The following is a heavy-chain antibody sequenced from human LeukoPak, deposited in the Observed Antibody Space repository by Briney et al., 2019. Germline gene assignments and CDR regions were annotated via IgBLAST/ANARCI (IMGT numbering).Heavy chain of an antibody. Sequence: GGSLRLSCAASGFTFSSYGMHWVRQAPGKGLEWVAVISYDGSNKYYADSVKGRFTISRDSSKNTLYLQMNSLRAEDTAVYYCAKDREIAAAGYYFDYWGQGTLVTVSS. D-gene: IGHD6-13*01. V-gene: IGHV3-30*18. J-gene: IGHJ4*02. CDR1: GFTFSSYG. CDR2: ISYDGSNK. CDR3: AKDREIAAAGYYFDY.